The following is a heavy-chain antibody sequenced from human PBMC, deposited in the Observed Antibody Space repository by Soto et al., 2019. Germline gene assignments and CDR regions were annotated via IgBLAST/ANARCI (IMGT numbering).Heavy chain of an antibody. CDR1: GYTFSNYG. CDR2: INAGNGNT. D-gene: IGHD3-10*01. CDR3: ARDMGFGLSDY. V-gene: IGHV1-3*01. J-gene: IGHJ4*02. Sequence: ASVKVSCKASGYTFSNYGIHWVRQAPGQRLEWMGWINAGNGNTKYSQKFLGRVTITRDTSASTAYMELSSLRSEDTAVYYCARDMGFGLSDYWGQGILVTVSS.